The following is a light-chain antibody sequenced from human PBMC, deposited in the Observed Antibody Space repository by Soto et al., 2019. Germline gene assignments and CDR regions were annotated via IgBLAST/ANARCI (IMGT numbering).Light chain of an antibody. J-gene: IGKJ2*01. CDR2: DAS. Sequence: DLQMTQSPSSLSASVGDRVTITCQASQDISNYLNWYQQKPGKAPKLLIYDASNLETGVPSRFSGSGSGTDFTFTISSLQPEDIATYYCQQSYSTPYTFGQGTKLEIK. CDR1: QDISNY. V-gene: IGKV1-33*01. CDR3: QQSYSTPYT.